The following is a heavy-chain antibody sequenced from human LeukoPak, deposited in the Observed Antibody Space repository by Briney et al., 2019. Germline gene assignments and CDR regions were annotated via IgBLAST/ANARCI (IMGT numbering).Heavy chain of an antibody. CDR1: GFTFSSYS. J-gene: IGHJ4*02. V-gene: IGHV3-21*04. CDR3: TKDWSADY. Sequence: PGGSLRLSCAASGFTFSSYSMNWVRQAPGKGLEWVSAISADGSDTKYADSVKGRSTISRDNSKNTLFLRMNSLRVEDTAVYYCTKDWSADYWGQGTLVTVSS. CDR2: ISADGSDT.